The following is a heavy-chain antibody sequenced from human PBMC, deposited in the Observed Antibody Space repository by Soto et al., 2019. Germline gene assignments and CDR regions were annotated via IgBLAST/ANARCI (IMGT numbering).Heavy chain of an antibody. CDR2: ISYDGSNK. D-gene: IGHD2-15*01. J-gene: IGHJ6*02. Sequence: PEGSLRLSCAASGFTFSSYGMHWVRQAPGKGLEWVAVISYDGSNKYYADSVKGRFTISRDNSKNTLYLQMNSLRAEDTAVYYCAKDGGSEREYYYYGMDVWGQGTTVTVSS. CDR1: GFTFSSYG. V-gene: IGHV3-30*18. CDR3: AKDGGSEREYYYYGMDV.